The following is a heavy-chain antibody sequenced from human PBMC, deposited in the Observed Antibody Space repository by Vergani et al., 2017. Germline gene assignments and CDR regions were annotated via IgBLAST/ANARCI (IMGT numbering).Heavy chain of an antibody. CDR3: AKVGRSEVADTFGAFDI. D-gene: IGHD6-19*01. Sequence: EVQMVESGGGLVKPGGSLRLSCAASGFTFIMHAMSWVRQAPGKGLEWVSTLSASDRRTHYADSVKGRFTISRDISKNTLFLHMNSLRPEDTAVYYCAKVGRSEVADTFGAFDIWGQGTMVTVSS. CDR2: LSASDRRT. J-gene: IGHJ3*02. V-gene: IGHV3-23*04. CDR1: GFTFIMHA.